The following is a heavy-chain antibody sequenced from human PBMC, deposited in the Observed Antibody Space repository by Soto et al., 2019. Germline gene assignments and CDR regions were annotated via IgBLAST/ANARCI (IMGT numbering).Heavy chain of an antibody. CDR3: AHIVVAGLGYYFDY. D-gene: IGHD6-19*01. CDR1: GFSLSSTRMA. Sequence: QITLKESGPTLVKPTQTLTLTCTFSGFSLSSTRMAVGWIRQPPGKALEWLALIYWDDDKRYSPFLKSRLTLTNDTSKTQVVLTMSNMDPVDTAGYYCAHIVVAGLGYYFDYWGQGTLVTVSS. CDR2: IYWDDDK. J-gene: IGHJ4*02. V-gene: IGHV2-5*02.